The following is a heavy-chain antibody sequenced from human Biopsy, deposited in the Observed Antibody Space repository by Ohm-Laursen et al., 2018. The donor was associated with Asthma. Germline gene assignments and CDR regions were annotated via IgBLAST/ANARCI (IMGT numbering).Heavy chain of an antibody. J-gene: IGHJ6*02. V-gene: IGHV3-33*01. D-gene: IGHD5-12*01. CDR3: ARDIVATMIGYNYYGMDV. CDR2: IWYDGGNK. Sequence: SLRLSCAASGFTFSSYGMHWVRQAPGKGLEWVAVIWYDGGNKYYADSVKDRFIISRDNSKNTLYLQMNSLRAEDTAVYYCARDIVATMIGYNYYGMDVWGQGTTVTVSS. CDR1: GFTFSSYG.